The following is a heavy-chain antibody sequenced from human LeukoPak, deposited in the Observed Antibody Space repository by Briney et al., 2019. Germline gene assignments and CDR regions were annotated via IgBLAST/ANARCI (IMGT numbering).Heavy chain of an antibody. CDR1: GGSISSYY. V-gene: IGHV4-59*08. Sequence: PSETLSLTCTVSGGSISSYYWSWIRQPPGKGLEWIGYIYYSGSTNYNPSLKSRVTISVDTSKNQFSLKLSSVTAADTAVYYCARSLNDYSNFFYFDYWGQGTLVTVSS. J-gene: IGHJ4*02. D-gene: IGHD4-11*01. CDR2: IYYSGST. CDR3: ARSLNDYSNFFYFDY.